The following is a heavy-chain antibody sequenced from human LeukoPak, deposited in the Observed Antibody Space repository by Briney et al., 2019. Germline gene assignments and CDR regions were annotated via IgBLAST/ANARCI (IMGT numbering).Heavy chain of an antibody. CDR2: ISSSSSYI. Sequence: GGSLRLSCAASGFTFSSYAMSWVRQAPGKGLEWVSSISSSSSYIYYADSVKGRFTISRDNAKNSLYLQMNSLRAEDTAVYYCARGAQDMGYWGQGTLVTVSS. V-gene: IGHV3-21*01. J-gene: IGHJ4*02. CDR3: ARGAQDMGY. CDR1: GFTFSSYA. D-gene: IGHD2-15*01.